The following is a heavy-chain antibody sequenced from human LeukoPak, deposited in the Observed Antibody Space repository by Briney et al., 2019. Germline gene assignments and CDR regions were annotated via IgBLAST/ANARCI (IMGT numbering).Heavy chain of an antibody. Sequence: GGSLRLSCAASGFTFSNLWMSWVRQAPGKGLEWVGRIKGKAEGLTTDSAAPVKGSFTNSRYDSTNTPYLQMNSLKTDDPAVYYCTTLSGQWVVRGAFDIWGQGTLVTVSS. CDR2: IKGKAEGLTT. D-gene: IGHD6-19*01. V-gene: IGHV3-15*01. CDR3: TTLSGQWVVRGAFDI. J-gene: IGHJ3*02. CDR1: GFTFSNLW.